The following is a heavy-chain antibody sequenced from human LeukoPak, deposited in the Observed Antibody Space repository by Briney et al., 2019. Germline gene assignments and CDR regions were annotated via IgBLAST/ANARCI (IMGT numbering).Heavy chain of an antibody. V-gene: IGHV1-2*06. CDR3: ARERLITIFGVVTISAGMGV. D-gene: IGHD3-3*01. CDR1: GYTFTGYY. CDR2: INPNSGGT. J-gene: IGHJ6*04. Sequence: ASVKVSCKASGYTFTGYYMHWVRQAPGQGLEWMGRINPNSGGTNYAQKFQGRVTMTRDTSISTAYMELSRLRSDDTAVYYCARERLITIFGVVTISAGMGVWGKGTTVTVSS.